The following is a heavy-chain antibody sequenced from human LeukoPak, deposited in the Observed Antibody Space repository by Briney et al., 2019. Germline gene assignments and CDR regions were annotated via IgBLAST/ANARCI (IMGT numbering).Heavy chain of an antibody. D-gene: IGHD1-1*01. J-gene: IGHJ4*02. Sequence: GGSLRLSCAASGFTVSTNYMTWVRQAPGKGLEWLSIIYAGGGTSYADSVKGRFTISRDNSENPLYLQVNSLRPEDTAVYYCARRAPGTTATFDYWGQGTLVTVSA. CDR2: IYAGGGT. V-gene: IGHV3-53*01. CDR3: ARRAPGTTATFDY. CDR1: GFTVSTNY.